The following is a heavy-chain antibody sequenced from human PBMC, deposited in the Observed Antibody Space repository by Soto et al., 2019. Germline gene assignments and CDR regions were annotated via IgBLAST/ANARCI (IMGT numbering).Heavy chain of an antibody. CDR3: AKDMGAAMVICDAFDI. J-gene: IGHJ3*02. CDR1: GFTFDDYA. Sequence: GGSLRLSCAASGFTFDDYAMHWVRQAPGKGLEWVSGISWNSGSIGYADSVKGRFTISRDNAKNSLYLQMNSLRAEDTALYYCAKDMGAAMVICDAFDIWGQGTMVTVSS. D-gene: IGHD5-18*01. V-gene: IGHV3-9*01. CDR2: ISWNSGSI.